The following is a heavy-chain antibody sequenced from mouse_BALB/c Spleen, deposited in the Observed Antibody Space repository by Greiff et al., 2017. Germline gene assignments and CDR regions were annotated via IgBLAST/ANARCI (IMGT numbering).Heavy chain of an antibody. CDR2: IYPGNVNT. CDR3: ARGTGYRYYFDY. CDR1: GYTFTSYY. Sequence: VQLQQSGPELVKPGASVRISCKASGYTFTSYYIHWVKQRPGQGLEWIGWIYPGNVNTKYNEKFKGKATLTADKSSSTAYMQLSSLTSEDSAVYFCARGTGYRYYFDYWGQGTTLTVSS. D-gene: IGHD2-14*01. J-gene: IGHJ2*01. V-gene: IGHV1S56*01.